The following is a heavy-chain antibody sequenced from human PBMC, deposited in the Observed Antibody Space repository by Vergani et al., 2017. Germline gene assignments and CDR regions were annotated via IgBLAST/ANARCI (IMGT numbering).Heavy chain of an antibody. J-gene: IGHJ4*02. CDR2: IIPILGVA. D-gene: IGHD6-6*01. V-gene: IGHV1-69*02. Sequence: QVQLVQSGAEVKKPGSSVKVSCKASGGTFSSYTISWVRQAPGQGLEWRGRIIPILGVANYAQKFQGRVTITADKSRSTAYMELSILRSEDTAVYYGARVGYSSSSLGLLDYWGQGTLVTVSS. CDR1: GGTFSSYT. CDR3: ARVGYSSSSLGLLDY.